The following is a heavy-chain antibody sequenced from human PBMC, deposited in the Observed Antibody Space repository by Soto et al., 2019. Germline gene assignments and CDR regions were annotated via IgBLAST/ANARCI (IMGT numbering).Heavy chain of an antibody. D-gene: IGHD6-19*01. CDR1: GFTVSSNY. V-gene: IGHV3-66*01. CDR3: ARVEAVAGVDAFDI. Sequence: GGSLRLSCAASGFTVSSNYMSWVRQAPGKGLEWVSVIYSGGSTYYADSVKGRFTISRDNSKNTLYLQMNSLRAEDTAVYYCARVEAVAGVDAFDIWGQGTMVTVS. J-gene: IGHJ3*02. CDR2: IYSGGST.